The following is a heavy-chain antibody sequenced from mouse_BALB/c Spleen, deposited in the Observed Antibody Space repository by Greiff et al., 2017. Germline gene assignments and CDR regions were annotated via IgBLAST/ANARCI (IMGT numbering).Heavy chain of an antibody. Sequence: LVEQSGPELVKPGASVKIPCKASGYTFTDYNMDWVKQSHGKSLEWIGDINPNNGGTIYNQKFKGKATLTVDKSSSTAYMELRSLTSEDTAVYYCAREGNFWYAMDYWGQGTSVTVSS. CDR2: INPNNGGT. V-gene: IGHV1-18*01. CDR3: AREGNFWYAMDY. CDR1: GYTFTDYN. J-gene: IGHJ4*01.